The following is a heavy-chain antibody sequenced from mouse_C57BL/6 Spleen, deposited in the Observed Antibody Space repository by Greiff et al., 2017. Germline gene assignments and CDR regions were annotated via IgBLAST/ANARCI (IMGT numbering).Heavy chain of an antibody. CDR3: ASDYDGRGFAY. V-gene: IGHV5-6*01. CDR1: GFTFSSYG. CDR2: ISSGGSYT. D-gene: IGHD2-4*01. J-gene: IGHJ3*01. Sequence: EVQLVESGGDLVKPGGSLKLSCAASGFTFSSYGMSWVRQTPDKRLEWVATISSGGSYTYYPDSVKGRFTISRDNAKNTLYLQMSSLKSEDTAMYYCASDYDGRGFAYWGQGTLVTVSA.